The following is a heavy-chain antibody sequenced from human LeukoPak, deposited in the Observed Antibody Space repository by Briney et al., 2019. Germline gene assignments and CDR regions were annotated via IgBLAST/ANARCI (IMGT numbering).Heavy chain of an antibody. CDR3: ARVNGDYDASDI. D-gene: IGHD4-17*01. Sequence: PSETLSLTCTVSGGSISSGGYYWSWIRQHPGKGLEWIGYIYYSGSTYYNPSLKSRVTISVDTSKNQFSLKLSSVTAADTAVYYCARVNGDYDASDIWGQGTMVTVSS. J-gene: IGHJ3*02. CDR2: IYYSGST. CDR1: GGSISSGGYY. V-gene: IGHV4-31*03.